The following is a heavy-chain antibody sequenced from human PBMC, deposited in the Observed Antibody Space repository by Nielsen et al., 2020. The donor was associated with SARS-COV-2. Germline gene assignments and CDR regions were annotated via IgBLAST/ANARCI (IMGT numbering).Heavy chain of an antibody. CDR2: VSHSGST. CDR1: GDSVSSHDW. J-gene: IGHJ6*03. V-gene: IGHV4-4*02. Sequence: SETLSLTCAVSGDSVSSHDWWPWVRQSPGKGLEWIGEVSHSGSTNYNPSLRSRVTLSMDKSRNQFSLKMTAVTAADTAVYFCARGHLVVVPSPILGLGPFFYSFYLDAWGKGTTVIVSS. D-gene: IGHD2-2*02. CDR3: ARGHLVVVPSPILGLGPFFYSFYLDA.